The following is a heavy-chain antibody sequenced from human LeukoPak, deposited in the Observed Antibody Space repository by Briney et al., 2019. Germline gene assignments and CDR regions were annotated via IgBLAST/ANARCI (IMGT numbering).Heavy chain of an antibody. V-gene: IGHV1-58*02. CDR3: ARGFPQGFGFDP. Sequence: SVKVSCKASGFTFTSSAMQWVRQARGQRLEWIGWIVVGSGNTNYAQKFQERVTITRDMSTSTAYMELSSLRSEDTAVYYCARGFPQGFGFDPWGQGTLVTVSS. J-gene: IGHJ5*02. D-gene: IGHD2-15*01. CDR2: IVVGSGNT. CDR1: GFTFTSSA.